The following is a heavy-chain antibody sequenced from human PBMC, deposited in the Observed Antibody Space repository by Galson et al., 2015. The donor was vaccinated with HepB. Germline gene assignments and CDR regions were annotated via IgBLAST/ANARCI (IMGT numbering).Heavy chain of an antibody. D-gene: IGHD6-19*01. CDR3: ARDRLGYTSGWYGFDY. J-gene: IGHJ4*02. CDR2: ISTYNGNT. CDR1: VYTFNSYG. Sequence: SVKVSCKASVYTFNSYGINWVRQAPGQGLEWMGWISTYNGNTAYAQELQGRVTMTTDTFTSTVYMELRTLGSDDTAMYYCARDRLGYTSGWYGFDYWGQGTLVTVSS. V-gene: IGHV1-18*01.